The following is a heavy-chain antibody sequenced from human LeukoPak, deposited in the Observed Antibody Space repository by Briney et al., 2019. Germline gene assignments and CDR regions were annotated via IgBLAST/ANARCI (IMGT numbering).Heavy chain of an antibody. V-gene: IGHV3-23*01. CDR2: ISVSDSST. J-gene: IGHJ4*02. CDR3: AFFSNYFDF. D-gene: IGHD3-3*01. Sequence: PGGSLRLSCAASGFTFSNYAMSWVRQTPGKGLEWVSAISVSDSSTYYADSVKGRFTISRDNSKNTMYLHMNSLRAEDTAVYYCAFFSNYFDFWGQGTLVTVSS. CDR1: GFTFSNYA.